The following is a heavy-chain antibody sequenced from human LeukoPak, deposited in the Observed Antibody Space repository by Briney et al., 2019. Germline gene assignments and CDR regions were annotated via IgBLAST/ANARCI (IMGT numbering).Heavy chain of an antibody. CDR1: GFTASSNY. CDR3: ARDRAYGDYAA. V-gene: IGHV3-53*01. CDR2: IYSRDNT. Sequence: GGSLRLSCAASGFTASSNYMSWVRQAPGKGLEWISIIYSRDNTDYADSVKGRFIISRDNSKNTVYLQMNSLRADDTAVYYCARDRAYGDYAAWGQGTLVTVSS. J-gene: IGHJ5*02. D-gene: IGHD4-17*01.